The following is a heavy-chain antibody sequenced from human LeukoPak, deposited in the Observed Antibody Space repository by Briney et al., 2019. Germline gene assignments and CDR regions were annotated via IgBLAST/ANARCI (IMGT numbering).Heavy chain of an antibody. CDR3: ARGDYATKNFDY. CDR1: GGSISSGGYY. V-gene: IGHV4-31*03. CDR2: IYYSGST. J-gene: IGHJ4*02. D-gene: IGHD4-17*01. Sequence: SQTLSLTRTVSGGSISSGGYYWSWIRQHPGKGLEWIGYIYYSGSTYYDPSLKSRVTISVDTSKNQFSLKLSSVTAADTAVYYCARGDYATKNFDYWGQGTLVTVSS.